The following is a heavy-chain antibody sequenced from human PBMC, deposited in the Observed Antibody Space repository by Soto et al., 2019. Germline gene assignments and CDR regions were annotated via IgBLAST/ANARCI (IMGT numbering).Heavy chain of an antibody. J-gene: IGHJ6*03. V-gene: IGHV1-18*01. D-gene: IGHD4-4*01. CDR2: ISAYNGNT. CDR1: GYTFTSYG. CDR3: ARRTTVTPLGYYYYYMDV. Sequence: QVQLVQSGAEVKKPGASVKVSCKASGYTFTSYGISWVRQAPGQGLEWMGWISAYNGNTNYAQKLQGRVTMTTDTSTSTAYMELRSLRSDDTAVYYCARRTTVTPLGYYYYYMDVWGKGTTVTVSS.